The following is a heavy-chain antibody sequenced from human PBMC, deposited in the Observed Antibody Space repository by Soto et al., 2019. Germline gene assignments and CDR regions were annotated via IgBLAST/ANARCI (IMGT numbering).Heavy chain of an antibody. J-gene: IGHJ4*02. Sequence: PGESLKISCKGSGYSFTSYGIGWVRQMPGKGLEWMGIIYPGDSDTRYSPSFQGQVTISADKSISTAYLQWSSLKASDTAMYYCTSSYYYDSSGYPFDYWGQGTLVTVSS. CDR1: GYSFTSYG. D-gene: IGHD3-22*01. CDR2: IYPGDSDT. CDR3: TSSYYYDSSGYPFDY. V-gene: IGHV5-51*01.